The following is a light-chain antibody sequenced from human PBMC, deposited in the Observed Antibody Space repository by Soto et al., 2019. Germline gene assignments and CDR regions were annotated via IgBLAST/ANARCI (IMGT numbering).Light chain of an antibody. CDR2: NNN. Sequence: QSVLTQPPSASGTPGQRVTISCSGSSSNIGSNSVSWYQQLPGTAPKLLIYNNNQRPSGVPDRFSGSKSGTSASLAISGLQSGDEADYYCVAWDDSLNGYVFGTGTKLTVL. CDR1: SSNIGSNS. J-gene: IGLJ1*01. V-gene: IGLV1-44*01. CDR3: VAWDDSLNGYV.